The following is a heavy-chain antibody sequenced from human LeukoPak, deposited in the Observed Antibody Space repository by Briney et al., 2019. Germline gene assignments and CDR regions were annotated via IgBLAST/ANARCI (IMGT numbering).Heavy chain of an antibody. CDR1: GGSISSGGYY. D-gene: IGHD3-3*01. CDR3: AREGDGAVDYDFWSGYPNWFDP. J-gene: IGHJ5*02. CDR2: IYTSGST. Sequence: SQTLSLTCTVSGGSISSGGYYWSWIRQHPGKGLEWIGRIYTSGSTNYNPSLKSRVTMSVDTSKNQFSLKLSSVTAADTAVYYCAREGDGAVDYDFWSGYPNWFDPWGQGTLVTVSS. V-gene: IGHV4-61*02.